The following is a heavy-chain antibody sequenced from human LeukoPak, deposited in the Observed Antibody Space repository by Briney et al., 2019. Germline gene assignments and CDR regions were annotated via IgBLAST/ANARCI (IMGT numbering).Heavy chain of an antibody. Sequence: PSETLSLTCTVSGGSISSYDWSWIRQPPGKGLEWLGYIYYSGSTNYNPSLKSRVTISVDTSKNQFSLKLSSVTAADTAVYDCARVGDYSIKLDPWGQGTLVTVSS. J-gene: IGHJ5*02. CDR1: GGSISSYD. V-gene: IGHV4-59*01. CDR2: IYYSGST. D-gene: IGHD3-3*01. CDR3: ARVGDYSIKLDP.